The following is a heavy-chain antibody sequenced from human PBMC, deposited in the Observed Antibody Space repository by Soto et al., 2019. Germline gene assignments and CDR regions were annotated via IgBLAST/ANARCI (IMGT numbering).Heavy chain of an antibody. CDR2: ISYDGSNK. CDR3: ARDPLWGTAMVLWYFDL. CDR1: GFTFSTYA. V-gene: IGHV3-30-3*01. Sequence: SCAASGFTFSTYAMHGVRQGPGKGLEWVAVISYDGSNKYYADSVKGRFTISRDNSKNTLYLQMNSLRAEGTAVYYCARDPLWGTAMVLWYFDLWGRGTLVTVSS. J-gene: IGHJ2*01. D-gene: IGHD5-18*01.